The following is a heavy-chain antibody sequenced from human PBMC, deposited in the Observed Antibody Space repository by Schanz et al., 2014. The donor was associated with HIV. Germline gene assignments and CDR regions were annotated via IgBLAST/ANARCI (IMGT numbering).Heavy chain of an antibody. D-gene: IGHD6-13*01. Sequence: QVQLVQSGAEVRKPGASVKVSCNASGYTFTDYFIHWVRQAPGQGLEWMGWINPNSGGTNYAQKFQGRVTMTRDTSISTAYMELSRLRSDDTAVYYCASDLSVYSSSSSVWGQGTTVTVSS. J-gene: IGHJ6*02. V-gene: IGHV1-2*02. CDR3: ASDLSVYSSSSSV. CDR2: INPNSGGT. CDR1: GYTFTDYF.